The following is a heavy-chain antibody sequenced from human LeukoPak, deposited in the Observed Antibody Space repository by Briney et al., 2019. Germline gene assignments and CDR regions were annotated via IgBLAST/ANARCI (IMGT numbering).Heavy chain of an antibody. V-gene: IGHV4-59*01. J-gene: IGHJ3*02. CDR1: GGSISSYY. CDR3: ARARDFWSGYYGDDAFDI. CDR2: IYYSGST. Sequence: PSETLSLPCTVSGGSISSYYWSWIRQPPGKGLEWIGYIYYSGSTNYNPSLKSRVTISVDTSKNQFSLKLSSVTAADTAVYYCARARDFWSGYYGDDAFDIWGQGTMVTVSS. D-gene: IGHD3-3*01.